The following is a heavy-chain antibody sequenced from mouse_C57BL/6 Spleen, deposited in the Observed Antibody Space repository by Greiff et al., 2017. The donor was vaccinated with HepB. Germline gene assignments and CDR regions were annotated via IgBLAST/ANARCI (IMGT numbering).Heavy chain of an antibody. V-gene: IGHV1-80*01. CDR3: ARGRASCHFDD. CDR2: IYPGDGDT. J-gene: IGHJ2*01. CDR1: GYAFSSYW. D-gene: IGHD3-1*01. Sequence: QVQLQQSGAELVKPGASVKISCKASGYAFSSYWMNWVKQRPGKGLEWIGQIYPGDGDTNYNGKFKGKATLTADKSSSTAYMQLSSLTSEDSAVYFWARGRASCHFDDWGQGTTLTVSS.